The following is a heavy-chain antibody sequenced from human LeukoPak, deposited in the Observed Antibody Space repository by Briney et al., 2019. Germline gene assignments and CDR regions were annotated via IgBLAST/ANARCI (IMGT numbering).Heavy chain of an antibody. CDR3: ARAYYYGSGSYGLDY. J-gene: IGHJ4*02. Sequence: GSLRLSCAASGFTYSSYAMSWIRQPPGKGLEWIGYIYSSGSTNYNPSLKSRVTISVDTSKNQFSLKLTSVTAADTAVYYCARAYYYGSGSYGLDYWAQGTLVTVSS. CDR1: GFTYSSYA. D-gene: IGHD3-10*01. CDR2: IYSSGST. V-gene: IGHV4-59*01.